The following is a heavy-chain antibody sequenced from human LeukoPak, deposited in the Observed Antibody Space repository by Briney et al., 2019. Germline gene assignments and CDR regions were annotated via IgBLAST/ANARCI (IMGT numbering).Heavy chain of an antibody. CDR3: ARHPTTVVTRYAFDI. D-gene: IGHD4-23*01. CDR2: IYYSGST. J-gene: IGHJ3*02. V-gene: IGHV4-59*08. CDR1: GGSISSYY. Sequence: SETLSLTCTVSGGSISSYYWSWIRQPPGKGLEWIGYIYYSGSTNYNPSLKSRVTISVDTSKNQFSLKLSSVTAADTAVYYCARHPTTVVTRYAFDIWGQGTMVTVSS.